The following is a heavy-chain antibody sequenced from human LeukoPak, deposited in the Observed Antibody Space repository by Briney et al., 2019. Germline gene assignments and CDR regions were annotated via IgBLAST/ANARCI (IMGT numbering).Heavy chain of an antibody. J-gene: IGHJ4*02. CDR1: GFTFSSYS. D-gene: IGHD6-19*01. Sequence: GGSLRLSCAASGFTFSSYSMNWVRQAPGKGLEWVSYISSSSSTIYYADSVKSRFTISRDNAKNSLYLQMNSLRAEDTAVYYCARDAIAEAGELPPPEYWGQGTLVTVSS. CDR2: ISSSSSTI. V-gene: IGHV3-48*01. CDR3: ARDAIAEAGELPPPEY.